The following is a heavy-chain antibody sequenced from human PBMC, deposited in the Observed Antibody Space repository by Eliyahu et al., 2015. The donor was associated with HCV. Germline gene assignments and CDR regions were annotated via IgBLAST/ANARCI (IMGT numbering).Heavy chain of an antibody. CDR3: ASQATQNWFDP. J-gene: IGHJ5*02. V-gene: IGHV4-39*01. CDR1: GGSISSSSYY. Sequence: QLQLQESGPGLVKPSETLSLTCTVXGGSISSSSYYWGWIRQPPGKGLEWIGSIYYSGSTYYNPSLKSRVTISVDTSKNQFSLKLSSVTAADTAVYYCASQATQNWFDPWGQGTLVTVSS. CDR2: IYYSGST.